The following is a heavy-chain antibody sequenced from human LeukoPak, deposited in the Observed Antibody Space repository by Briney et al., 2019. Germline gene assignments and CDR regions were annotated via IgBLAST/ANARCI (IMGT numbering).Heavy chain of an antibody. CDR3: VRTRLWFGELRRPNWFDP. J-gene: IGHJ5*02. V-gene: IGHV4-39*07. CDR2: IYYSGST. D-gene: IGHD3-10*01. Sequence: SETLSLTCTVSGGSISSSSYYWGWIRQPPGKGLEWIGSIYYSGSTYYNPSLKSRITMSVDTSKNQFSLRLTSVTAADTAVYYCVRTRLWFGELRRPNWFDPWGQGTLVTVSS. CDR1: GGSISSSSYY.